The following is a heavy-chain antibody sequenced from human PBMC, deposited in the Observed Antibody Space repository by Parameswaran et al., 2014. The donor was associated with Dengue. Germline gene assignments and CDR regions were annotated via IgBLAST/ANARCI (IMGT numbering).Heavy chain of an antibody. Sequence: WVRQAPGQGLEWMGWINPNSGGTDYAQKFQGRVTMTRDTSISTAYMELSRLTYDDTAVYNCARDLFDYWGQGTLVTVSS. CDR2: INPNSGGT. CDR3: ARDLFDY. V-gene: IGHV1-2*02. J-gene: IGHJ4*02.